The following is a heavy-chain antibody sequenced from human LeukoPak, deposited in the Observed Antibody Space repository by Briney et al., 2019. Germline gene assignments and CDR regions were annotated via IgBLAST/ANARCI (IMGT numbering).Heavy chain of an antibody. CDR1: GFTFSSYG. CDR2: ISGSGGST. D-gene: IGHD3-10*01. Sequence: GGSLRLSCAASGFTFSSYGMSWVRQAPGKGLEWVSAISGSGGSTYYADSVKGRFTISRDNSKNTLYLQMNSLRAEDTAVYYCAKDSYSGSYTFFDYWGQGTLVTVSS. V-gene: IGHV3-23*01. CDR3: AKDSYSGSYTFFDY. J-gene: IGHJ4*02.